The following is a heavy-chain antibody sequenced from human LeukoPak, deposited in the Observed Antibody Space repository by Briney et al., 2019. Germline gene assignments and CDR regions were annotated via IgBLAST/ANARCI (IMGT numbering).Heavy chain of an antibody. V-gene: IGHV1-46*01. D-gene: IGHD1-26*01. CDR3: ARERLSGSYYKDFDY. CDR1: GYTFTSYY. J-gene: IGHJ4*02. Sequence: GASVKVSCKASGYTFTSYYMHWVRQAPGQGLEWMGIINPSGGSTSYAQKFQGRVTMTRDMSTSTVYMELSSLRSEDTAVYYCARERLSGSYYKDFDYWGQGTLVTVPS. CDR2: INPSGGST.